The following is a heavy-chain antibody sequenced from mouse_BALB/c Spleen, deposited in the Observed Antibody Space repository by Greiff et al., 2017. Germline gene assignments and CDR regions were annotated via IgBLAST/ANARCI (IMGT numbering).Heavy chain of an antibody. V-gene: IGHV3-8*02. D-gene: IGHD2-14*01. Sequence: VQLKESGPSLVKPSQTLSLTCSVTGDSITSGYWNWIRKFPGNKLEYMWYISYSGSTYYNPSLKSRISITRDTSKNQYYLQLNSVTTEDTATYYCARFGYEGYAMDYWGQGTSVTVSS. J-gene: IGHJ4*01. CDR1: GDSITSGY. CDR2: ISYSGST. CDR3: ARFGYEGYAMDY.